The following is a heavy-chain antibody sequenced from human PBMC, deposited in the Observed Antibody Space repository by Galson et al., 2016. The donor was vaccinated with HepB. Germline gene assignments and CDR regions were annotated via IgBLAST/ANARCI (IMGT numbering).Heavy chain of an antibody. V-gene: IGHV1-69*02. CDR1: GGTFSSYT. CDR2: IIPILGIA. J-gene: IGHJ4*02. CDR3: ARLIGSYQGALDY. Sequence: SCKASGGTFSSYTISWVRQAPGQGLEWMGRIIPILGIANYAQKFQGRVTITADKSTSTAYMELSSLRSEDTAVYYCARLIGSYQGALDYWGQGTLVTVSS. D-gene: IGHD1-26*01.